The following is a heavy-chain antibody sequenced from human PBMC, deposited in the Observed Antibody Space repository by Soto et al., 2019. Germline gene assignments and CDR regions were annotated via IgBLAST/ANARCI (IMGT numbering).Heavy chain of an antibody. Sequence: PSETLSLTCAVYGGSFSGYYWSWIRQPPGKGLEWIGEINHSGSTNYNPSLKSRVTISVDTSKNQFSLKLSSVTAADTAVYYCARGSWVLLWFGELASDYFDYWGQGTLVTVSS. V-gene: IGHV4-34*01. CDR3: ARGSWVLLWFGELASDYFDY. D-gene: IGHD3-10*01. J-gene: IGHJ4*02. CDR2: INHSGST. CDR1: GGSFSGYY.